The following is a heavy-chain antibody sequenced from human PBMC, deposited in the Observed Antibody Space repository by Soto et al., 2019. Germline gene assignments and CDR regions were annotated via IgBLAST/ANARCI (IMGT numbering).Heavy chain of an antibody. V-gene: IGHV2-5*02. CDR1: GFSLSTSGVG. CDR3: AHSFWSGGSCYPLDY. J-gene: IGHJ4*02. Sequence: QITLKESGPTLVKPTQTLTLTCTFSGFSLSTSGVGVGWIRQPPGKALAWLALIYWDDDKRYSPSLKSRLTITKDTSKTQVVLTMTNMDPFDTATYYCAHSFWSGGSCYPLDYWGQGTLVTVSS. CDR2: IYWDDDK. D-gene: IGHD2-15*01.